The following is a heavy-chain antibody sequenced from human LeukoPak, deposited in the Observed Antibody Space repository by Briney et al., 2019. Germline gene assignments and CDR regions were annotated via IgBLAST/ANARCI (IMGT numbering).Heavy chain of an antibody. Sequence: GGSLRLSCAASGFTFSSYGMHWVRQAPGKGLEWVAVISYDGSNKYYADSVKGRFTISRDNSKNTLYLQMNSLRAEDTAVYYCAKSSGSYTHDAFDIWGQGTMVTVSS. CDR3: AKSSGSYTHDAFDI. CDR2: ISYDGSNK. V-gene: IGHV3-30*18. J-gene: IGHJ3*02. CDR1: GFTFSSYG. D-gene: IGHD3-10*01.